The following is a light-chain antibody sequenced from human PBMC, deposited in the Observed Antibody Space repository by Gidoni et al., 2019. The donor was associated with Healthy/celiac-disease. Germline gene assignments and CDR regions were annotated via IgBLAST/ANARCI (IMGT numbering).Light chain of an antibody. V-gene: IGKV1-5*03. CDR3: QQYNSYSRT. J-gene: IGKJ1*01. CDR1: QSISSW. CDR2: KAS. Sequence: DIQMTQSPSTLSASVGDRVTLTCRASQSISSWLAWYQQKPGKAPKLMIYKASSLESGVPSRFSDSGSGTEFTLTISSLQPDDFATYYCQQYNSYSRTCGQGTKVEIK.